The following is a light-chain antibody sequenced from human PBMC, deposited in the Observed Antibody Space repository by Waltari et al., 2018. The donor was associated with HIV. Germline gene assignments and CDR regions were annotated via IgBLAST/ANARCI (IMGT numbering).Light chain of an antibody. CDR2: DNN. V-gene: IGLV1-51*01. CDR1: NPNLRNIH. Sequence: QSVLTQPPSMSSAPGQNVSIPCSASNPNLRNIHVPWYQQIPATAPKLLIYDNNKRPCGIPDRFSGSKSRTSASLDITGVQTGDEADYYCGTWDGRLTAGVFGGGTKLTVL. J-gene: IGLJ3*02. CDR3: GTWDGRLTAGV.